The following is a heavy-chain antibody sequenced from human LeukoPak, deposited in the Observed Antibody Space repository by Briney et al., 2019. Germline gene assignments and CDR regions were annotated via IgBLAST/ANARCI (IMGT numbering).Heavy chain of an antibody. Sequence: PGGSLRLSCAASGFTFSSYSMNWVRQAPGKGLEWVSSISSSSSYIYYADSVKGRFTISRDNAKNSLYLQMNSLRAEDTAVYYCARALPEYYYDSSGRPGVFQHWGQGTLVTVSS. V-gene: IGHV3-21*01. J-gene: IGHJ1*01. CDR2: ISSSSSYI. CDR3: ARALPEYYYDSSGRPGVFQH. D-gene: IGHD3-22*01. CDR1: GFTFSSYS.